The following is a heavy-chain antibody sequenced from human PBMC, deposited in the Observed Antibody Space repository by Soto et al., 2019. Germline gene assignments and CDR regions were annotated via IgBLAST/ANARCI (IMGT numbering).Heavy chain of an antibody. CDR3: VRGPDYSKFGYFDY. J-gene: IGHJ4*02. D-gene: IGHD4-4*01. CDR1: GFTFSSHA. Sequence: QVQLVESGGGVVQPGRSLRLSCAASGFTFSSHAMNWVRQAPGKGLEWVALIWNAGNNKYYADAGSVKGRFTISRDNSRNTLYLEINSVRADDTAVYYCVRGPDYSKFGYFDYWGQGTLVTVSS. CDR2: IWNAGNNK. V-gene: IGHV3-33*01.